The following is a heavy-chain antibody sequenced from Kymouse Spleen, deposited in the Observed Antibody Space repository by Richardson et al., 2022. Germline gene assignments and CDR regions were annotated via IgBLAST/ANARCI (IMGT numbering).Heavy chain of an antibody. V-gene: IGHV4-61*01. D-gene: IGHD6-6*01. Sequence: QVQLQESGPGLVKPSETLSLTCTVSGGSVSSGSYYWSWIRQPPGKGLEWIGYIYYSGSTNYNPSLKSRVTISVDTSKNQFSLKLSSVTAADTAVYYCAREQLVRAFDIWGQGTMVTVSS. CDR1: GGSVSSGSYY. J-gene: IGHJ3*02. CDR3: AREQLVRAFDI. CDR2: IYYSGST.